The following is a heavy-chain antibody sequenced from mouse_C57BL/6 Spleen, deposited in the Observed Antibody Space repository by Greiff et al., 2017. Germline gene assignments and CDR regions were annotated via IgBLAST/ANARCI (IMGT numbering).Heavy chain of an antibody. J-gene: IGHJ2*01. CDR2: IDPEDGET. D-gene: IGHD1-1*01. CDR3: ARSYYDGSFDY. Sequence: EVKLMESGAELVKPGASVKLSCTASGFNIKDYYMHWVKQRTEQGLEWIGRIDPEDGETKYAPKFQGKATITADTASNTAYLQLSSLTSEDTAVYDCARSYYDGSFDYWGQGATLTVSS. V-gene: IGHV14-2*01. CDR1: GFNIKDYY.